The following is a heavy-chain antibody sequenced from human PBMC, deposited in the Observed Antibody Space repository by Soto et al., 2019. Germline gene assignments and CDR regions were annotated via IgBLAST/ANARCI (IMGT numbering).Heavy chain of an antibody. CDR3: ARARGYDSSGYWGSRGAFDI. J-gene: IGHJ3*02. V-gene: IGHV3-30-3*01. D-gene: IGHD3-22*01. CDR1: GFTFSSYA. CDR2: ISYDGSNQ. Sequence: QVQLVESGGGVVQPGRSLRLSCAASGFTFSSYAMHWVRQAPGKGLAWVAVISYDGSNQYYADSVKGRFTISRDNSKNTLYLQMTSLRAEDTAVYYCARARGYDSSGYWGSRGAFDIWGQGTMVTVSS.